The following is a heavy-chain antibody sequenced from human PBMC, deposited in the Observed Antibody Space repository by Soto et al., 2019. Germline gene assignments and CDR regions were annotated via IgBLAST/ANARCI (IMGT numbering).Heavy chain of an antibody. D-gene: IGHD3-10*01. CDR2: VYYSGST. CDR1: GGSISSYY. CDR3: ARAMVRGYPGYYYGMDV. J-gene: IGHJ6*02. Sequence: SETLSLTCTVSGGSISSYYWSWIRQPPGKGLEWIGYVYYSGSTNYNPSLKSRVTISVDTSKNQCSLKLSSVTAADTAVYYCARAMVRGYPGYYYGMDVWGQGTTVTVSS. V-gene: IGHV4-59*12.